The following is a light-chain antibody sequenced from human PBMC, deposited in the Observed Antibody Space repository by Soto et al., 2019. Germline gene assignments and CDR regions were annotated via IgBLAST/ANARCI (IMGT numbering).Light chain of an antibody. CDR3: QQYNNWPGT. CDR1: QSVSSN. CDR2: GAS. V-gene: IGKV3-15*01. Sequence: ELVMTQSPATLSLSPGERATLSCRASQSVSSNLAWYQQKPGQAPRLLIYGASTRATGIPARFSGSGSGTEFTLTISSLQSEDFAVYYCQQYNNWPGTFGQGTKVEIK. J-gene: IGKJ1*01.